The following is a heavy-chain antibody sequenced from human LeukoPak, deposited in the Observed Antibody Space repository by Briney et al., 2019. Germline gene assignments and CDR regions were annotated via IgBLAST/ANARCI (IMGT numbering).Heavy chain of an antibody. J-gene: IGHJ3*02. CDR3: VRLVDLGVFDI. CDR2: INPGDSDT. Sequence: GESLKISCKGSGYTFTNYWIGWVRQMPEEGLEWMGIINPGDSDTRYGPSFQGQVTVSDDKSLSTAYLQWSSLKASDSAMYYCVRLVDLGVFDIWGQGTMVTVSS. CDR1: GYTFTNYW. V-gene: IGHV5-51*01. D-gene: IGHD3-3*01.